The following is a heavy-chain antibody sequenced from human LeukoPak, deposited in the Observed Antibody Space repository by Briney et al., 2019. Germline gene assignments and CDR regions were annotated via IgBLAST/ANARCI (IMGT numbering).Heavy chain of an antibody. CDR2: INSDGSST. Sequence: GGSLRLSCSAPGFIFDNYAMHWVRQAPGKGLVWVSRINSDGSSTSYADSVKGRFTISRDNAKNTLYLQMNSLRAEDTAVYYCARVQRGYDRWGQGTLVTVSS. CDR3: ARVQRGYDR. J-gene: IGHJ4*02. D-gene: IGHD5-12*01. V-gene: IGHV3-74*01. CDR1: GFIFDNYA.